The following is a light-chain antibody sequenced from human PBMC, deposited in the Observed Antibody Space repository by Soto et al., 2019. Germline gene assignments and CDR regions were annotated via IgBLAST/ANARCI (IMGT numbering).Light chain of an antibody. CDR3: SSYPGSTNWV. V-gene: IGLV2-8*01. J-gene: IGLJ3*02. Sequence: QSALTQPPSASGSPGQSVTISCTGTSSDVGDYNYVSWYQQHPGKAPKLMIYEVSKRPSGVPDRFSGSKSGNTASLTVSGLRAENEADYSCSSYPGSTNWVFGGGTKLTVL. CDR2: EVS. CDR1: SSDVGDYNY.